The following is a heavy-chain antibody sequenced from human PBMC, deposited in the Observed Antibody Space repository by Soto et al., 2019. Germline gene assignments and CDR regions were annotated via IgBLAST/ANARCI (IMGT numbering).Heavy chain of an antibody. CDR2: IIPIFGTA. Sequence: QVQLVQSGAEVKKPGSSVKVSCKASGGTFSSYAISWVRQAPGQGLEWMGGIIPIFGTANYAQKFRGRVTITADKSTSTAYMELSSLRSEDTAVYYCARDGRYCSSTSCYYYYGMDVWGQGTTVTVSS. D-gene: IGHD2-2*01. J-gene: IGHJ6*02. V-gene: IGHV1-69*06. CDR1: GGTFSSYA. CDR3: ARDGRYCSSTSCYYYYGMDV.